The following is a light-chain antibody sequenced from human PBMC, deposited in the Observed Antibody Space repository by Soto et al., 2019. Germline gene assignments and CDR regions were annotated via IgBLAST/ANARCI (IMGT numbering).Light chain of an antibody. Sequence: IALTQSPGTLSLSPGERATLSCRASQRVSSNYVAWYQHKPGQAPRLLIHGASITATSIPDRFSGSGSGTDFTLTISSLEPEDFAVYYCHQYGTLPYAFGQGTKLQIK. CDR2: GAS. CDR3: HQYGTLPYA. CDR1: QRVSSNY. J-gene: IGKJ2*01. V-gene: IGKV3-20*01.